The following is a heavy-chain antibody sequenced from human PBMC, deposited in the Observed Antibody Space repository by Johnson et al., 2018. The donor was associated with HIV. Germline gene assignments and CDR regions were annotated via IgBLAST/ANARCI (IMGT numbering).Heavy chain of an antibody. V-gene: IGHV3-13*01. CDR3: AKDLPSGWDGGDAFDI. J-gene: IGHJ3*02. CDR2: IGTAGDT. D-gene: IGHD6-19*01. CDR1: GFTFSSYD. Sequence: VLLVESGGGLVQPGGSLRLSCAASGFTFSSYDMHWVRQATGKGLEWVSAIGTAGDTYYPGSVKGRFTISRDNSKNTLYLQMNSLRAEDTAVYYCAKDLPSGWDGGDAFDIWGQGTMVIVSS.